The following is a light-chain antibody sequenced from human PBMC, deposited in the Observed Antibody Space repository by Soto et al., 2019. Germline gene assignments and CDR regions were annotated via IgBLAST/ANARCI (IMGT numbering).Light chain of an antibody. J-gene: IGKJ1*01. CDR2: GAS. CDR3: QQYNKWPWT. V-gene: IGKV3-15*01. Sequence: EIVMTQSPATLSVSPGERATLSCRASQSVSNNLAWYQQKPGQAPRLLIYGASTRATGFPARFSGSGAGTEFTLTISSLQSEDFAVYYCQQYNKWPWTFGQGTKVEIK. CDR1: QSVSNN.